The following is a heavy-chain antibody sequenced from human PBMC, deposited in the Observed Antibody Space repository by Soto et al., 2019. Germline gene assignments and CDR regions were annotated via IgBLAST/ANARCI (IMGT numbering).Heavy chain of an antibody. V-gene: IGHV1-69*06. J-gene: IGHJ4*02. CDR2: IIPIFGTA. Sequence: SVKVSWKASGHTFSSQVISWVRLAPGQGLEWMGGIIPIFGTANYAQKFQGRVTITADKSTSTAYMELSSLTSEDTAVYYCAGGTSTVTSPKVDYWGQGTLVTVSS. D-gene: IGHD4-17*01. CDR1: GHTFSSQV. CDR3: AGGTSTVTSPKVDY.